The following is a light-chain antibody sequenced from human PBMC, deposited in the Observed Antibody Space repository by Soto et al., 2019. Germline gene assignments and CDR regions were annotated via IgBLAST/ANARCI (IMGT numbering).Light chain of an antibody. CDR1: QSISSD. V-gene: IGKV3-15*01. Sequence: EIVMTQSPATLSVSPGERATLSCRASQSISSDLAWYQQKPGQAPRLLIYGASTRATGIPARFSGSGSATEFTLTISCLQSEDLAIFYCQQYNDWPLTFGGGTKVEIK. CDR3: QQYNDWPLT. J-gene: IGKJ4*01. CDR2: GAS.